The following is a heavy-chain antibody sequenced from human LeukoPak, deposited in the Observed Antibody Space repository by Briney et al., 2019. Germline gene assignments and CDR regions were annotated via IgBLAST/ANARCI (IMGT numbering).Heavy chain of an antibody. J-gene: IGHJ3*02. CDR2: IYYSGST. Sequence: SETLSLTCTVSGGSISSYYWSWIRQPPGKGLEWIGYIYYSGSTNYNPTLKSRVTISVDTSKNQFSLKLSSVTAADTAVYYCARRSSGYHLVRAFDIWGQGTMATVSS. D-gene: IGHD3-22*01. CDR3: ARRSSGYHLVRAFDI. V-gene: IGHV4-59*01. CDR1: GGSISSYY.